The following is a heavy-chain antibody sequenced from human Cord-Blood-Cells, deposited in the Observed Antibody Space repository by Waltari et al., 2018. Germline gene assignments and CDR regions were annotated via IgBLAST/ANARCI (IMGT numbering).Heavy chain of an antibody. CDR1: GGSIRSYY. CDR2: IYYSGST. D-gene: IGHD1-26*01. Sequence: QVQLQESGPGLVKPSETLSLTCPVSGGSIRSYYWSWIRQPPGKGLEWIGYIYYSGSTNYNPSLKSRVTISVDTSKNQFSLKLSSVTAADTAVYYCARAPRVGAPFDYWGQGTLVTVSS. V-gene: IGHV4-59*01. J-gene: IGHJ4*02. CDR3: ARAPRVGAPFDY.